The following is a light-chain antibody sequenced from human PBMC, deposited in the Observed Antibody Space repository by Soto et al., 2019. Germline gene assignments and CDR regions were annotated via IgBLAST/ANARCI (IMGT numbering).Light chain of an antibody. J-gene: IGKJ5*01. V-gene: IGKV3-11*01. CDR3: QQRFT. CDR1: QSVSSY. CDR2: DVS. Sequence: DIMLTQSPATLSLSLGERATLSCRASQSVSSYLAWYQQKPGQAPRLLIYDVSNRATGIPARFSGSGSGTDFTLTISSLEPEDVAVYYCQQRFTFGQGTRLESK.